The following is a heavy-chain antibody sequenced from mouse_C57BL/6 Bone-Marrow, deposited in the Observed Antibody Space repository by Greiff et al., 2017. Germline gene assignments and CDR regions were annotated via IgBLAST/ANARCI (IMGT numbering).Heavy chain of an antibody. J-gene: IGHJ4*01. CDR3: ARISNYVYYAMDY. V-gene: IGHV1-7*01. D-gene: IGHD2-5*01. CDR2: INPSSGYT. CDR1: GYTFTSYW. Sequence: VQLQQSGAELVKPGASVKLSCKASGYTFTSYWMHWVKQRPGQGLEWIGYINPSSGYTKYNQKFKDKATLTADKSSSTAYMQLSSLTYEDSAVDYCARISNYVYYAMDYWGQGTSVTVTS.